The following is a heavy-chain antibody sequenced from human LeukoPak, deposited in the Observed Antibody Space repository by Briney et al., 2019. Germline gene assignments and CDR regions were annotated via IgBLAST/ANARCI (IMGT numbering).Heavy chain of an antibody. D-gene: IGHD3-3*01. Sequence: PSETLSLTCTVSGSSLSSDEYYWSWVRQHPGKGLEWIGYVYYSGSSYYIPSLASRVTMSVEVSKNQFSLELRSVTAADTAVYYCARVKVLRFLEWFLDFWGQGALVTVSS. J-gene: IGHJ4*02. CDR1: GSSLSSDEYY. CDR2: VYYSGSS. V-gene: IGHV4-31*03. CDR3: ARVKVLRFLEWFLDF.